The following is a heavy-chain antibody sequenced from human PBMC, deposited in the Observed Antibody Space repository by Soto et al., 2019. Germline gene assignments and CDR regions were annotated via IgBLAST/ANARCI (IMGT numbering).Heavy chain of an antibody. CDR3: ARDIRDGYNPRPLGY. D-gene: IGHD5-12*01. CDR1: GCTFSSYA. Sequence: ASVKVSCKASGCTFSSYAISWVRQATGQGLEWMGGIIPIFGTANYAQKFQGRVTITADESTSTAYMELSSLRSEDTAVYYCARDIRDGYNPRPLGYWGQGTLVTVSS. V-gene: IGHV1-69*13. CDR2: IIPIFGTA. J-gene: IGHJ4*02.